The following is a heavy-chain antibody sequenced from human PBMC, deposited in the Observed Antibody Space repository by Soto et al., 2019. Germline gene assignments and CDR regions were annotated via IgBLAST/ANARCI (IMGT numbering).Heavy chain of an antibody. J-gene: IGHJ6*02. V-gene: IGHV4-39*01. Sequence: QLQLQESGPGLVKPSETLSLTCTVSGGSISSSSYYWGWIRQPPGKGLEWIGSIYYSVSTYYNPSLNSRVTISVDTSKNQFSLKLSSVTAADTAVYYCAWSGYYHYGMDVWGQGTTVTVSS. CDR1: GGSISSSSYY. D-gene: IGHD3-3*01. CDR2: IYYSVST. CDR3: AWSGYYHYGMDV.